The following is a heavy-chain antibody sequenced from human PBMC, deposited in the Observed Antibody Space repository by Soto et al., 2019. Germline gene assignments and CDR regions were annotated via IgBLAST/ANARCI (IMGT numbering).Heavy chain of an antibody. CDR1: GGSISSSSYY. CDR2: IYYSGST. CDR3: ARDRGWNYYDSIGGMDV. J-gene: IGHJ6*02. Sequence: SETLSLTCTVSGGSISSSSYYWGWIRQPPGKGLEWIGSIYYSGSTYYNPSLKSRVTISVDTSKNQFSLKLSSVTAADTAVYYCARDRGWNYYDSIGGMDVWGQGTTVTVSS. V-gene: IGHV4-39*07. D-gene: IGHD3-22*01.